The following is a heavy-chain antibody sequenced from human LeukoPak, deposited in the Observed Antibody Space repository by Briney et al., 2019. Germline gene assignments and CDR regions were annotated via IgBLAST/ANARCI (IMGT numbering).Heavy chain of an antibody. Sequence: ASVKVSCKASGYTFTGYYMHWVRQAPGQGLEWMGWINPNSGGTNYAQNLQGRVTMTSDTSISTAYMELTSLKFDDTAVYYCARERGNGRFDYWAQGTLVTVSS. V-gene: IGHV1-2*02. CDR2: INPNSGGT. J-gene: IGHJ4*02. D-gene: IGHD4-23*01. CDR3: ARERGNGRFDY. CDR1: GYTFTGYY.